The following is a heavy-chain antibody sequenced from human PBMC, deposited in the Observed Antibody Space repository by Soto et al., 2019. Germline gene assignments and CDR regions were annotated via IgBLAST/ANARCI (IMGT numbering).Heavy chain of an antibody. Sequence: SETLSLTCTVSGGSISSGGYYWSRIRQHPGKGLEWIGYIYYSGSTYYNPSLKSRVTISVDTSKNQFSLKLSSVTAADTAVYYCASLQGFGELLSWLRLDYWGQGTLVTVS. J-gene: IGHJ4*02. CDR1: GGSISSGGYY. CDR3: ASLQGFGELLSWLRLDY. V-gene: IGHV4-31*03. CDR2: IYYSGST. D-gene: IGHD3-10*01.